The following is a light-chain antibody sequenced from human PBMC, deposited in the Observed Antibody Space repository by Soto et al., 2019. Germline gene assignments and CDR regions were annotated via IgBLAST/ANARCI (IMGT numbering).Light chain of an antibody. Sequence: DILMTQSPPTLSPSVGDRVTITCRASQSIRHYLAWYQQMPGKAPKLLIYGASTLQSGVQSRFSGSGSGTEFTLPISSLQPDDFGTYFCQHHNSYSQTFGQGTKVEIK. V-gene: IGKV1-5*01. CDR1: QSIRHY. J-gene: IGKJ1*01. CDR3: QHHNSYSQT. CDR2: GAS.